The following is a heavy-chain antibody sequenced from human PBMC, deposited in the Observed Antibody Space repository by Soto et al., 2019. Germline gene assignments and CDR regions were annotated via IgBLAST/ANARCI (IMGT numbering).Heavy chain of an antibody. V-gene: IGHV1-69*13. CDR1: GCTFSSYA. J-gene: IGHJ6*01. Sequence: SVKVSCKASGCTFSSYAISWVRQAPGQGLEWMGGIIPIFGTANCAQKFQGRVTITADESTSTAYMELSSLRSEDTAVYYCARDVDTAMARESYYSYGMDVWGQGTTVIVSS. CDR3: ARDVDTAMARESYYSYGMDV. CDR2: IIPIFGTA. D-gene: IGHD5-18*01.